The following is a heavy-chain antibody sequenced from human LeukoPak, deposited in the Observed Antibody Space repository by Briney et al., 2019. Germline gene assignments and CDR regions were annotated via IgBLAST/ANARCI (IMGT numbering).Heavy chain of an antibody. D-gene: IGHD2-2*01. J-gene: IGHJ4*02. CDR3: AKDRPRRCSSTSCSPFDY. V-gene: IGHV3-23*01. CDR2: ISGSGGST. CDR1: GFTFSSYA. Sequence: PGGSLRLSCAASGFTFSSYAMSWVRQAPGKGLEWVSAISGSGGSTYYADSVKGRFTISRDNSKNTLYLQMNSLRAEDTAVYYCAKDRPRRCSSTSCSPFDYWGQGTLVTVSS.